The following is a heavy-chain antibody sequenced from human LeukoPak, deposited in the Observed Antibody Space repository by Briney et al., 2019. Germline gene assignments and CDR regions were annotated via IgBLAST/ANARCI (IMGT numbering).Heavy chain of an antibody. CDR2: IYHSGTT. Sequence: SETLSLTCTVSGGSISSSSYYWGWIRQPPGKGLEWIGTIYHSGTTYDNPSLKRRVTISVDTSKNQLSLNLTSVTAADTAVYFCARGLTLWLNFDHWGQGALITVSS. V-gene: IGHV4-39*01. CDR1: GGSISSSSYY. D-gene: IGHD3-10*01. J-gene: IGHJ4*02. CDR3: ARGLTLWLNFDH.